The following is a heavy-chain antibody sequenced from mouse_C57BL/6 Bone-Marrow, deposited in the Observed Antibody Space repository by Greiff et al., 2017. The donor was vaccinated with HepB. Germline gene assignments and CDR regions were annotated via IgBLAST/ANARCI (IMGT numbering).Heavy chain of an antibody. Sequence: EVQLVESGGGLVQPGGSLKLSCAASGFTFSDYGMAWVRQAPRKGPEWVAFISNLAYSIYYADTVTGRFTIARENAKNTLYLEMSSLRSEDTAMYYCASLFITTVVATDWYFDVWGTGTTVTVSS. CDR2: ISNLAYSI. CDR3: ASLFITTVVATDWYFDV. CDR1: GFTFSDYG. D-gene: IGHD1-1*01. V-gene: IGHV5-15*01. J-gene: IGHJ1*03.